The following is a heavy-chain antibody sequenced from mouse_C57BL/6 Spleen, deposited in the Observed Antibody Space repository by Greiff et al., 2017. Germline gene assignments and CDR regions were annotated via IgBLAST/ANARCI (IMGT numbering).Heavy chain of an antibody. Sequence: QVQLKQSGAELARPGASVKMSCKASGYTFTSYTMHLVKQRPGQGLEWIGYINPSSGYTKYNQKFKDKATLTADKSSSTAYMQLSSLTSEYSAVYYCARGYSNPSYAMDYWGQATSVTVSS. J-gene: IGHJ4*01. CDR2: INPSSGYT. D-gene: IGHD2-5*01. V-gene: IGHV1-4*01. CDR1: GYTFTSYT. CDR3: ARGYSNPSYAMDY.